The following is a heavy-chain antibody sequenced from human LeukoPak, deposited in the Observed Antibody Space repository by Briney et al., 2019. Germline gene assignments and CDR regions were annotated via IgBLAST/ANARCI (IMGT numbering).Heavy chain of an antibody. CDR3: AKGMFGGGWYGDDY. J-gene: IGHJ4*02. D-gene: IGHD6-19*01. CDR1: GFTFSSYA. CDR2: ISGSGGST. V-gene: IGHV3-23*01. Sequence: GGSLRLSCAASGFTFSSYATSWVRQAPGKGLEWVSAISGSGGSTYYADSVKGRFTISRDNSKNTLYLQMDSLRAEDTAVYYCAKGMFGGGWYGDDYWGQGTLVTVSS.